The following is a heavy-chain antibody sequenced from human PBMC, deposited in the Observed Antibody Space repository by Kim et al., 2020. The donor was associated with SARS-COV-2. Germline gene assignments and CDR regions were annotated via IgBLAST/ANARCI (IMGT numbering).Heavy chain of an antibody. J-gene: IGHJ4*02. CDR3: TRDAYLQKSSGWYYFDY. Sequence: GGSLRLSCTASGFTFGDYAMSWVRQAPGKGLEWVGFIRSKAYGGTTEYAASVKGRFTISRDDSKSIAYLQMNSLKTEDTAVYYCTRDAYLQKSSGWYYFDYWGQGTLVTVSS. CDR1: GFTFGDYA. CDR2: IRSKAYGGTT. V-gene: IGHV3-49*04. D-gene: IGHD6-19*01.